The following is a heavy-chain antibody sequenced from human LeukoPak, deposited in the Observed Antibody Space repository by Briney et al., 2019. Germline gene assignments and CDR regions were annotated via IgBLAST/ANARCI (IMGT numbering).Heavy chain of an antibody. Sequence: GGSLRLSCAVSGVTFSGYWMTWVRLAPGKGLEWVAVISYDGSNKYYADSVKGRFTISRDNAKNSLYLQMNSLRAEDTALYYCAKDITVDDSSGTAFDYWGQGTLVTVSS. CDR3: AKDITVDDSSGTAFDY. CDR1: GVTFSGYW. J-gene: IGHJ4*02. CDR2: ISYDGSNK. D-gene: IGHD3-22*01. V-gene: IGHV3-30*18.